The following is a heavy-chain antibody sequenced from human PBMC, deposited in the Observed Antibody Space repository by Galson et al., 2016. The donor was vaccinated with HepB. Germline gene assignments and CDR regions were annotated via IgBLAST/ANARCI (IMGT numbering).Heavy chain of an antibody. V-gene: IGHV5-51*01. Sequence: QSGAEVKKPGESLKISCQAYGNIFTTYWIAWVRQMPGKGLEWMAIIYPGNSDIRYSPSFKGHVTISADKSISTAYLQWSSLKASDSAMYYCAHVSYITGGWIHYFDYWGQGTLVTVSS. CDR3: AHVSYITGGWIHYFDY. J-gene: IGHJ4*02. CDR1: GNIFTTYW. CDR2: IYPGNSDI. D-gene: IGHD2-8*02.